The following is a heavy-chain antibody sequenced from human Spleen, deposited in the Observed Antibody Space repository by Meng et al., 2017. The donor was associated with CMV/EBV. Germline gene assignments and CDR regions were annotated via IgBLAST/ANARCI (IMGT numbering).Heavy chain of an antibody. CDR2: TRNKPNSYST. CDR3: TRGGGSDREFDS. Sequence: ASGFILSARYMDWLRQAPGKGLEWVGRTRNKPNSYSTEYAASVKGRFTISRDGSKNSLYLQMNSLKTEDPAVYYCTRGGGSDREFDSWGQGTLVTVSS. J-gene: IGHJ4*02. V-gene: IGHV3-72*01. CDR1: GFILSARY. D-gene: IGHD1-26*01.